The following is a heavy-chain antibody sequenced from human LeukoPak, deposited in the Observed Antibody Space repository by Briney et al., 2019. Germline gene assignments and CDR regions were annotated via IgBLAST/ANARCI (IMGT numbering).Heavy chain of an antibody. Sequence: GGSLRLSCAASGFTFSSYSINWVRQAPGKGLEWVSSISSSTNYIYYADSVKGRFTVSRDNAKNSLYLQMNSLRAEDTAVYYCAAAAGTYDYWGQGTLVTVSS. CDR3: AAAAGTYDY. V-gene: IGHV3-21*01. CDR2: ISSSTNYI. J-gene: IGHJ4*02. D-gene: IGHD6-13*01. CDR1: GFTFSSYS.